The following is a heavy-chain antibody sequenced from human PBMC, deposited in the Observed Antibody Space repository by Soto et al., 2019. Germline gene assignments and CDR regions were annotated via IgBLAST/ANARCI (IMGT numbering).Heavy chain of an antibody. Sequence: HPGGSLRLSCAASGFTFSSYWMSWVRQAPGKGLEWVANIKQDGSEKYYVDSVKGRFTISRDNAKNSLYLQMNSLRAEDTAVYYCARVLVPNYDYVWGSYRSIYYYYGMDVWGQGTTVTVSS. CDR3: ARVLVPNYDYVWGSYRSIYYYYGMDV. V-gene: IGHV3-7*01. CDR1: GFTFSSYW. D-gene: IGHD3-16*02. J-gene: IGHJ6*02. CDR2: IKQDGSEK.